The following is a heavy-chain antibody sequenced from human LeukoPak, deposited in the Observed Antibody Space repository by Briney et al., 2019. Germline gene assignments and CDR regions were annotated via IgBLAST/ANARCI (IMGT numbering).Heavy chain of an antibody. D-gene: IGHD1-26*01. J-gene: IGHJ4*02. CDR1: GFTFSSYG. Sequence: PGGTLRLSCAASGFTFSSYGMSWVRQAPGKGLEWVSAISGSGGSTYYADSVKGRFTISRDNSKNTLYLQMNSLRAEDTAVYYCAKEVGAPQNFDYWGQGTLVTVSS. CDR3: AKEVGAPQNFDY. V-gene: IGHV3-23*01. CDR2: ISGSGGST.